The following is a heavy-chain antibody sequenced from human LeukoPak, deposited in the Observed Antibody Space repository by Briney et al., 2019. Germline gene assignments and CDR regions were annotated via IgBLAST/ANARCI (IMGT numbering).Heavy chain of an antibody. J-gene: IGHJ4*02. CDR2: IDPSDSYT. CDR1: GYSFTSYW. V-gene: IGHV5-10-1*01. D-gene: IGHD5-24*01. CDR3: ARQTGDGYNWGYYFDY. Sequence: GESLKISCKGSGYSFTSYWISWVRQMPRKGLEWMGRIDPSDSYTNYSPSFQGHVTISADKSISTAYLQWSSLKASDTAMYYCARQTGDGYNWGYYFDYWGQGTLVTVSS.